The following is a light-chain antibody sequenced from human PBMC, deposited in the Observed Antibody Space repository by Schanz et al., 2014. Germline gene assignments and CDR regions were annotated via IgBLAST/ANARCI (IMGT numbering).Light chain of an antibody. Sequence: QSVLTQPPSASGTPGQRVTISCSGSSSNIGLNYVYWYQQVPGTAPKLLISRDSQRPSGVPDRFSGSKSGTSASLAISGLQAEDEADYYCQSYDSSLSGSVFGTGTKLTVL. V-gene: IGLV1-47*01. CDR3: QSYDSSLSGSV. J-gene: IGLJ1*01. CDR2: RDS. CDR1: SSNIGLNY.